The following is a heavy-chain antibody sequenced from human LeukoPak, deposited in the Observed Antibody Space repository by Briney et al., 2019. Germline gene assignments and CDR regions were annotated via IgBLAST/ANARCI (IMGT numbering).Heavy chain of an antibody. CDR2: ISGRDGST. V-gene: IGHV3-23*01. D-gene: IGHD4-17*01. CDR3: AKESPDYGDYVGAFDV. Sequence: PGGSLRLSCAASGFSFIDHYMDWVRQAPGKGLEWVSSISGRDGSTYYADSVKGRFTISRDTSKSTVYLQMNSLRAEDTAVYYCAKESPDYGDYVGAFDVWGQGTMVTVSS. J-gene: IGHJ3*01. CDR1: GFSFIDHY.